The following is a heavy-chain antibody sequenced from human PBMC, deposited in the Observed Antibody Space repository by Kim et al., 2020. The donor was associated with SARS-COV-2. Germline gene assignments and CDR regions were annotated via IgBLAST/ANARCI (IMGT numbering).Heavy chain of an antibody. CDR3: TREDF. CDR2: IHPNSDDT. J-gene: IGHJ4*02. CDR1: GYTFTGYY. V-gene: IGHV1-2*02. Sequence: ASVKVSCKVSGYTFTGYYLHWMRQAPGQGLEWMGWIHPNSDDTTSAQKFQGRVAMTRDTSISSAYMELSRLTSDDTAVYYCTREDFWGQGTLVTVAS.